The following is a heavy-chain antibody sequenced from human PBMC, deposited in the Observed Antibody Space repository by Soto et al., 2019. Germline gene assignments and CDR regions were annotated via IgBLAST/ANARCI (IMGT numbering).Heavy chain of an antibody. CDR1: GFTFSSYE. J-gene: IGHJ4*02. CDR3: AREELNCGGDCFAF. Sequence: EVQLVESGGDLVQPGRSLRLSCAASGFTFSSYEFNWVRQAPGKGLEWISYIGTSSTNIYYADSVKGRFTSSRDNATNALYLQMNSLRAEDTAIYYCAREELNCGGDCFAFWGQGTLVTVSS. D-gene: IGHD2-21*01. V-gene: IGHV3-48*03. CDR2: IGTSSTNI.